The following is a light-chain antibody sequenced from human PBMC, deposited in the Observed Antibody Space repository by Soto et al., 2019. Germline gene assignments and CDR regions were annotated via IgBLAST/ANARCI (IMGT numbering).Light chain of an antibody. CDR1: QSVRDN. CDR2: GAS. J-gene: IGKJ4*01. V-gene: IGKV3-15*01. Sequence: EIVLTQSPGTVSLSPGERATLSCRASQSVRDNYLAWYQQKPGQAPSLLIYGASTRAPGIPVRFSGSGSGTEFTLTITSLQSEDFAVYYCQEYNDWRPITFGGGTKVDIK. CDR3: QEYNDWRPIT.